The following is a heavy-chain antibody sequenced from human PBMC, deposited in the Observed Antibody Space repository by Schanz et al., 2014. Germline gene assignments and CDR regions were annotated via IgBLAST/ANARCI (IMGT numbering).Heavy chain of an antibody. CDR3: ARDGDFDY. CDR2: INGSGNAT. Sequence: VQLVESGGDLVKPGGSLRLSCEASGVTFSSYAMTWVRQAPGKGLDWVAAINGSGNATYYADSVKGRFTISRDNSKNTLFLQMSSLRAEDTAVYYCARDGDFDYWGQGTLVTVSS. CDR1: GVTFSSYA. J-gene: IGHJ4*02. V-gene: IGHV3-23*04.